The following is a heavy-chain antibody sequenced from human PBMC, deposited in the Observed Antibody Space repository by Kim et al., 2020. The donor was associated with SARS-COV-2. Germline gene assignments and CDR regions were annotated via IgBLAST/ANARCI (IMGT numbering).Heavy chain of an antibody. V-gene: IGHV4-39*01. Sequence: SETLSLTCTVSGGSISSSSYYWGWIRQPPGKGLEWIGSIYYSGSSYYNSSLKSRVTISVDTSKNQFSLKLSSVTAADTAVYYCARLVTTTYYFDYWGQGTLVTVSS. CDR2: IYYSGSS. CDR3: ARLVTTTYYFDY. CDR1: GGSISSSSYY. J-gene: IGHJ4*02. D-gene: IGHD2-21*02.